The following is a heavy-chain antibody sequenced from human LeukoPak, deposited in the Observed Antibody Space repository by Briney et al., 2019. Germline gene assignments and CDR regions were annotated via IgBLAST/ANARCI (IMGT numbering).Heavy chain of an antibody. V-gene: IGHV3-7*01. Sequence: GGSLRLSYAVSGFTFSSYWMSWVRQAPGKGLEWVANIKKDGSEKYYVDSVKGRFTISRDNAKNSLYLQMNSLRAEDTAVYYCARFGYSSGWSFDDWGHGTLVTVSS. CDR3: ARFGYSSGWSFDD. CDR2: IKKDGSEK. J-gene: IGHJ4*01. D-gene: IGHD6-19*01. CDR1: GFTFSSYW.